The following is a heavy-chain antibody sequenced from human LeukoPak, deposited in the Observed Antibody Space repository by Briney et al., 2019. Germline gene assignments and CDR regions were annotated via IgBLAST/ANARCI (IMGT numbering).Heavy chain of an antibody. CDR3: ARDSSSSSDAFDI. V-gene: IGHV3-21*01. Sequence: GGSLRLSCAASGFTFSSYSMNWVRQAPGKGLEWVSSISSSSSFIYYAGSVKGRFTISRDNAKNSLYLQMNSLRAEDTAVYYCARDSSSSSDAFDIWGQGTMVTVSS. CDR2: ISSSSSFI. J-gene: IGHJ3*02. D-gene: IGHD6-6*01. CDR1: GFTFSSYS.